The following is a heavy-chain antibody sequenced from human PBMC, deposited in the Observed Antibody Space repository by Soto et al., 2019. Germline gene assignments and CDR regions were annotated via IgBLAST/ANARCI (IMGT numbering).Heavy chain of an antibody. J-gene: IGHJ4*02. CDR2: IAASGATT. D-gene: IGHD6-19*01. V-gene: IGHV3-23*01. CDR1: GFTFGNYA. CDR3: AKDRGGSGWRFDY. Sequence: GGSLRLSCAASGFTFGNYAMSWVRQAPGKGLEWVSAIAASGATTYYADSVKGRLTVSRDNSKNTLYLQMNSLRAEDTAVYYCAKDRGGSGWRFDYWGQGTLVTVS.